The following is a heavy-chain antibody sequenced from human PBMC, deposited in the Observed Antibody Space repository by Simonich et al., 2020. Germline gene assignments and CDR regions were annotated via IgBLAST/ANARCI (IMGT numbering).Heavy chain of an antibody. CDR2: INGNSGSK. J-gene: IGHJ4*02. V-gene: IGHV3-9*01. CDR1: GFTFDDYA. Sequence: EVQLVESGGGLVQPGRSLRLSCAASGFTFDDYAMHWVRQAPGKGRGWVSCINGNSGSKDYADSVKGRFTISRDNANNSLYLQMNSLRAEDTALYYCAKDGGYCTNGVCYYFDYWGQGTLVTVSS. D-gene: IGHD2-8*01. CDR3: AKDGGYCTNGVCYYFDY.